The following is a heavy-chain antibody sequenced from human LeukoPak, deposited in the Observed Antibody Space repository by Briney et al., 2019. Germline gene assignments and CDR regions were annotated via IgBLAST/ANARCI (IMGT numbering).Heavy chain of an antibody. CDR1: GYTFTGYY. CDR3: ARGLPTYYGSGSYYNARGWFDP. Sequence: ASVNVSFKASGYTFTGYYMHWVRQAPGQGLEWMGWINPNSGGTNYAQKFQGRVTMTRDTSISTAYMELSRLRSDDTAVYYCARGLPTYYGSGSYYNARGWFDPWGQGTLVTVSS. V-gene: IGHV1-2*02. CDR2: INPNSGGT. D-gene: IGHD3-10*01. J-gene: IGHJ5*02.